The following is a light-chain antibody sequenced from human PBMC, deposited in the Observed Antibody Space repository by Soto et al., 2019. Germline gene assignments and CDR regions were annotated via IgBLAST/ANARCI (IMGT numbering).Light chain of an antibody. J-gene: IGLJ3*02. Sequence: QSVLTQPPSASGTPGQRVTISCSGSSSNIGSNTVTWYQQLPRAAPKLLIYTNNQRPSGVPDRFSGSKSGTSASLAISGLQCDDEADYYCATWDDSLNGVVFGGGTKLTVL. CDR2: TNN. V-gene: IGLV1-44*01. CDR1: SSNIGSNT. CDR3: ATWDDSLNGVV.